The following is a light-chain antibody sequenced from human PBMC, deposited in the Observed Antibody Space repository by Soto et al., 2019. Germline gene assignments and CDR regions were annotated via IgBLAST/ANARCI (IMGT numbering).Light chain of an antibody. CDR1: QSVSDN. Sequence: EVVMTQSPATLSVSPGERVTLSCRASQSVSDNLAWYQPKPGQAPRLLIYGASTRATTIPARFSGSGSGTEFTLTISSLQSEDFAVYYCQQSNNWPYTFGQGTKLDIK. J-gene: IGKJ2*01. CDR3: QQSNNWPYT. CDR2: GAS. V-gene: IGKV3-15*01.